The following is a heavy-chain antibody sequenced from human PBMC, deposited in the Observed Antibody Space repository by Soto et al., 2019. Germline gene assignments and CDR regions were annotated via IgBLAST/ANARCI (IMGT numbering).Heavy chain of an antibody. J-gene: IGHJ4*02. CDR2: ITTGGINT. CDR3: GKVMTDYSKAVGDD. D-gene: IGHD4-4*01. V-gene: IGHV3-23*01. Sequence: EAQLLESGGGLVQPGESLRLSCATSGFTFASYAMTWVRQAPGKGLEWVSSITTGGINTHYADFVRGRFTISRDNSKNAVYLEMKTLSAEDTAVYYCGKVMTDYSKAVGDDLGQGTLVSVSS. CDR1: GFTFASYA.